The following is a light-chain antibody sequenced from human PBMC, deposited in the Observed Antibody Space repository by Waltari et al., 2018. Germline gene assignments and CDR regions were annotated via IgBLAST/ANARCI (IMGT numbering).Light chain of an antibody. CDR2: EVR. V-gene: IGLV2-14*01. CDR1: SSDVGGYNF. CDR3: SSETSSSTRYV. Sequence: QSALTQPASVSGSPGQSITIPCTGTSSDVGGYNFASWYQQYPGQAPKGMISEVRKGPTGGSNRVSGSKSGNTATQTIPGHQAEDDADDYCSSETSSSTRYVFGTGTKVT. J-gene: IGLJ1*01.